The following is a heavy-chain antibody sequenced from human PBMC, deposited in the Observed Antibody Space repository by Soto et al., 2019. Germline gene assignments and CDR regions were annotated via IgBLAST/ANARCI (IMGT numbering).Heavy chain of an antibody. J-gene: IGHJ5*02. V-gene: IGHV4-59*01. CDR3: ARVPPHDYVDYLSFRFVP. CDR1: GGSISSYY. CDR2: IYYSGST. D-gene: IGHD4-17*01. Sequence: QVQLQESGPGLVKPSETLSLTCTVSGGSISSYYWSWIRQPPGKGLEWIGYIYYSGSTNYNPSLQCPVTISVATSKTQFTLKLRSVTAADPAVYYCARVPPHDYVDYLSFRFVPWGQGTLVTVSS.